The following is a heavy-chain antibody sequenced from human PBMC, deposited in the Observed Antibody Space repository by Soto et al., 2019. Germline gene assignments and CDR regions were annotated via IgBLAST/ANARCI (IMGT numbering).Heavy chain of an antibody. CDR2: INSGGSRT. V-gene: IGHV3-74*01. CDR1: GFTFDSYW. Sequence: EVQLVESGGDLVQPGGSLRLACAASGFTFDSYWMHWVRQAPGKGLVWVSRINSGGSRTDYADSVEGRFTISRDNAKNAVYLQMHRLRAEATAVYYCARGRYCSFSSCYLDYWGQGTRVTVSS. CDR3: ARGRYCSFSSCYLDY. D-gene: IGHD2-15*01. J-gene: IGHJ4*02.